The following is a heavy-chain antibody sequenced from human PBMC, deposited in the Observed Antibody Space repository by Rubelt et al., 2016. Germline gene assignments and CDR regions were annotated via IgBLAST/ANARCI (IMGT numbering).Heavy chain of an antibody. CDR3: AGAGGYSSPWVY. V-gene: IGHV4-34*01. CDR1: GGSVSSHC. Sequence: QVQLQQWGAGLLKPSETLSLTCDVYGGSVSSHCWSWIRQPPGQGLEWIGEINHGRGTNYNPSLKSRVTVSLDTSKNQFSLKLRCMTAAETAFYYGAGAGGYSSPWVYWGQGTLVTVSS. CDR2: INHGRGT. D-gene: IGHD5-18*01. J-gene: IGHJ4*02.